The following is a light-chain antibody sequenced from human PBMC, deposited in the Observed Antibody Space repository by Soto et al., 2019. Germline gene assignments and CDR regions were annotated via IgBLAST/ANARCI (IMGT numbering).Light chain of an antibody. J-gene: IGKJ3*01. CDR3: QQFNSYPFT. Sequence: ALQLTQSPSSLSASVGDRVTITCRASQGISSALAWYQQKPGKAPKLLIYDASSLESGVPSRFSGSGSGTDFTLTIRSLQPEEFATYYCQQFNSYPFTFRPGTNVDIK. CDR2: DAS. V-gene: IGKV1-13*02. CDR1: QGISSA.